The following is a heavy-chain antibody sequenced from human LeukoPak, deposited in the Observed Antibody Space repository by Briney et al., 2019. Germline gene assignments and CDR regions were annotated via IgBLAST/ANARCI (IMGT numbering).Heavy chain of an antibody. D-gene: IGHD3-10*01. CDR3: AKDHSGSYFDY. V-gene: IGHV3-33*06. J-gene: IGHJ4*02. Sequence: PGQSLRLSCAASGFTFADYGMHWVRQAPGKGLERVAVIWHDGSQKYYVDSVKDRFTISRDNSNNTLHLQMNSLRGEDTAVYYCAKDHSGSYFDYWGQGTLVTVSS. CDR1: GFTFADYG. CDR2: IWHDGSQK.